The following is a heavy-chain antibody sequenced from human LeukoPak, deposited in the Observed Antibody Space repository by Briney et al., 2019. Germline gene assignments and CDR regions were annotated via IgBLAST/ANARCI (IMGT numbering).Heavy chain of an antibody. Sequence: SQTLSLTCTVSGGSISSGGYYWSWIRQHPGKGLEWIGYIYYSGSTYYNPSLKSRVTISVDTSKNQFSLKLSSVTAVDTAVYYCARLRGVSGSGFDPWGQGTLVTVSS. J-gene: IGHJ5*02. CDR1: GGSISSGGYY. CDR2: IYYSGST. CDR3: ARLRGVSGSGFDP. D-gene: IGHD5-12*01. V-gene: IGHV4-31*03.